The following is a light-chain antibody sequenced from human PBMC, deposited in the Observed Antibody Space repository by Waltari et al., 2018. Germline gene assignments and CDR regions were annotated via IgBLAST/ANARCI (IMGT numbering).Light chain of an antibody. J-gene: IGLJ3*02. CDR3: QVWDGNNDHPWV. CDR1: NIGSKS. V-gene: IGLV3-21*02. Sequence: SYVLTQPPSVSVAPGQTARITCEGNNIGSKSIHWYQQKPGQAPVLVVYDDSDRPSGIPGRFSGSNSENTATLTISRVEAGDEADFYCQVWDGNNDHPWVFGGGTKLTVL. CDR2: DDS.